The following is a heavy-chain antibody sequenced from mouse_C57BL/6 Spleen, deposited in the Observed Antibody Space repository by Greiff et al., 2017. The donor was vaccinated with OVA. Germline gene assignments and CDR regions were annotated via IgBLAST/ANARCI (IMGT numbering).Heavy chain of an antibody. D-gene: IGHD2-2*01. CDR3: AEQVATMVTTGSYYAIDY. CDR1: GFSLTSYG. V-gene: IGHV2-9*01. J-gene: IGHJ4*01. CDR2: IRGGGST. Sequence: VQLVESGPGLVAPSQSLSITCTVSGFSLTSYGVDWVRQPPGKGLEWLGVIRGGGSTNYNSARMSRLSISKDNSKSQVFLIMNSLHTDDTAMYYCAEQVATMVTTGSYYAIDYWGQGNSV.